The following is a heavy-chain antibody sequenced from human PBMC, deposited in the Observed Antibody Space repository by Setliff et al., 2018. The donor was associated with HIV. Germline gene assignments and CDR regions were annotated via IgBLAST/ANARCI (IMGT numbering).Heavy chain of an antibody. CDR3: ARDRASSGYYARFDH. J-gene: IGHJ4*02. Sequence: GGSLRLSCTASGFTFSNYNLNWVRQAPGKGLEWVSSITTNSAYIYYADFARGRFTISRDNAKKLVYLQMNSLRAEDTAIYYCARDRASSGYYARFDHWGQGTLVTVSS. D-gene: IGHD3-22*01. CDR2: ITTNSAYI. CDR1: GFTFSNYN. V-gene: IGHV3-21*01.